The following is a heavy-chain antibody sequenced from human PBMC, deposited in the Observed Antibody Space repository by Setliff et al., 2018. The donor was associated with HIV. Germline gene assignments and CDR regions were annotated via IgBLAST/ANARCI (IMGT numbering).Heavy chain of an antibody. V-gene: IGHV4-4*09. CDR3: ARQGGYNSPLMV. J-gene: IGHJ4*02. CDR1: GGSITSYY. CDR2: IFASGTT. Sequence: SETLSLTCTVSGGSITSYYWNWIRQAPGKGLEWIGYIFASGTTKYNPSVTSRVTISVDASKNQFFLQLISVTAADSAVYYCARQGGYNSPLMVWGQGKLVTVSS. D-gene: IGHD3-10*01.